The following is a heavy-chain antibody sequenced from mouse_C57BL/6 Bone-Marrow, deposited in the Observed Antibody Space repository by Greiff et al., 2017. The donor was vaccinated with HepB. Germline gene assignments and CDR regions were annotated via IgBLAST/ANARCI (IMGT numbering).Heavy chain of an antibody. CDR2: ISNGGGST. V-gene: IGHV5-12*01. J-gene: IGHJ4*01. CDR3: ARHYSNSCAMDY. D-gene: IGHD2-5*01. Sequence: EVQLVESGGGLVQPGGSLKLSCAASGFTFSDYYMYWVRQTPEKRLEWVAYISNGGGSTYYPDTVKGRFTISRDNAKNTLYLQMSRLKSEDTAMYYCARHYSNSCAMDYWGQGTSVTVSS. CDR1: GFTFSDYY.